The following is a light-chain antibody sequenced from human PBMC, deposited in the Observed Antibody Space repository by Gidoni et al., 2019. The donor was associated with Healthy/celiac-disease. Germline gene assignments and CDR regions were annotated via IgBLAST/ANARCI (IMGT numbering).Light chain of an antibody. J-gene: IGLJ2*01. Sequence: QSALPQPASVSGSPGQPITISCTGTSSDVGSFNLGSWYQQHPGKAPKLMIYEGSKRPSGVSNRFSGSKSGNTASLTISGLQAEDEADYYCCSYAGSSTHVVFGGGTKLTVL. CDR3: CSYAGSSTHVV. V-gene: IGLV2-23*01. CDR2: EGS. CDR1: SSDVGSFNL.